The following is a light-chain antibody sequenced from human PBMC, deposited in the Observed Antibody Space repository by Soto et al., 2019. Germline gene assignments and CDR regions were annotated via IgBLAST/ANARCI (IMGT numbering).Light chain of an antibody. Sequence: NVLTHSPGTLSLSPGQRATLSFMASQSLSGNYLAWYQQKPGQAPKVLIYRASIRATGISDRFSGSGSGTDFTLTISRLEPEDFAVYYCQHYGASPWTFGQGTKVDIK. CDR3: QHYGASPWT. CDR1: QSLSGNY. J-gene: IGKJ1*01. V-gene: IGKV3-20*01. CDR2: RAS.